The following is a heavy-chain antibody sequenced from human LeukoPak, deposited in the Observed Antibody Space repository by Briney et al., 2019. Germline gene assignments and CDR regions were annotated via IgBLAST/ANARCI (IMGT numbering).Heavy chain of an antibody. J-gene: IGHJ4*02. V-gene: IGHV3-30-3*01. D-gene: IGHD6-13*01. CDR2: ISYDGGNK. CDR3: AREFSSSPGTFDY. Sequence: GGSLRLSCAASGFTFSSYAMHWVRQAPGKGLEWVAVISYDGGNKYYADSVKGRFTISRDNSKNTLYLQMNSLRAEDTAVYYCAREFSSSPGTFDYGGQGTLATVSS. CDR1: GFTFSSYA.